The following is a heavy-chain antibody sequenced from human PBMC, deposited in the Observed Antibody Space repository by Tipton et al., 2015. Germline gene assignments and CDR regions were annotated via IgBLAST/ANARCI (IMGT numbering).Heavy chain of an antibody. Sequence: GSLRLSCAASGFTFSSYTMNWFRQAPGKGLDWVSTVSSSGGSTYYADSVKGRFTISRDNSKNTLYLQMNSLRAEDTAVYYCAKDFRPYDTSGFYNDCWGQGILVTVSS. CDR2: VSSSGGST. CDR3: AKDFRPYDTSGFYNDC. J-gene: IGHJ4*02. D-gene: IGHD3-22*01. V-gene: IGHV3-23*01. CDR1: GFTFSSYT.